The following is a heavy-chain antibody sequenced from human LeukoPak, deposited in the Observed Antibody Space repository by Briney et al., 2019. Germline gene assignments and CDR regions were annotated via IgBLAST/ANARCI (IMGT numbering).Heavy chain of an antibody. Sequence: ASVKVSCKASGYTFTGYYMHWVRPAPGQGLEWMGWINPNSGGTNYAQKFQGRVPMTRDTSISTAYMELSRLRSDDTAVYYCARGMWDYYYDSSGYYYFDYWGQGTLVTVSS. V-gene: IGHV1-2*02. J-gene: IGHJ4*02. D-gene: IGHD3-22*01. CDR2: INPNSGGT. CDR3: ARGMWDYYYDSSGYYYFDY. CDR1: GYTFTGYY.